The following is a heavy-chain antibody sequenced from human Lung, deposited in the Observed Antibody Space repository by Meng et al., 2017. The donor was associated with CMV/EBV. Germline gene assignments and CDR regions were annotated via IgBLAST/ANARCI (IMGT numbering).Heavy chain of an antibody. CDR1: GYTFTGYY. D-gene: IGHD2-2*01. Sequence: SVXVSXXASGYTFTGYYMHWVRQAPGQGLEWMGWINPNSGGTNYAQKFQGRVTMTRDTSISTAYMELSRLRSDDTAVYYCARNGYCSSTSCYRYGMDVWGQETXVTVSS. J-gene: IGHJ6*02. V-gene: IGHV1-2*02. CDR2: INPNSGGT. CDR3: ARNGYCSSTSCYRYGMDV.